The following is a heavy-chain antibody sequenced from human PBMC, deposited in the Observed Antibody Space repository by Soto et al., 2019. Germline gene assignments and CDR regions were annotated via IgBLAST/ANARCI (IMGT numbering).Heavy chain of an antibody. V-gene: IGHV1-3*01. CDR1: GYIFTNYP. J-gene: IGHJ4*02. D-gene: IGHD3-10*01. CDR3: ARKDYYGSRCYYFDY. Sequence: QVQLVQSGAELKNPGASVKVSCKASGYIFTNYPIHWVRQAPGQRLEWMGWINAANGDTGYSQNFQGRVTFTRDTSASSVYMEMSSLTSEDTAIYYCARKDYYGSRCYYFDYWGQGTLVTVSS. CDR2: INAANGDT.